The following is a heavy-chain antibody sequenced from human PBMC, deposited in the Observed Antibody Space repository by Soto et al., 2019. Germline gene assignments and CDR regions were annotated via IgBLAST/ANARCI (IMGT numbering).Heavy chain of an antibody. D-gene: IGHD2-2*01. CDR3: AKERISAAIINYDYGMDV. J-gene: IGHJ6*02. V-gene: IGHV3-23*01. CDR2: IDSDAST. Sequence: PGASLRLSCAASGFSFSSYAMTWVRQAPGKGLEWVSAIDSDASTYYADSVKGRFTISRDNSKGTLYLQISSLRAEDTAVYYCAKERISAAIINYDYGMDVWGQGTTVTVSS. CDR1: GFSFSSYA.